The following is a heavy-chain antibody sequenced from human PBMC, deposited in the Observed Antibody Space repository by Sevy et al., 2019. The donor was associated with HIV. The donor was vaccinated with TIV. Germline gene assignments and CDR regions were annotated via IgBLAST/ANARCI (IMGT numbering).Heavy chain of an antibody. CDR3: ARQLAAAGTGAFDY. CDR2: IYPGDSDT. Sequence: GESLKISCQGSGYSFTSYWIGWVRQMPGKGLEWMGIIYPGDSDTRHSPSFQGQVTISADKSISTAYLQWSSLKASDTAMHYCARQLAAAGTGAFDYWGQGTLVTVSS. V-gene: IGHV5-51*01. CDR1: GYSFTSYW. J-gene: IGHJ4*02. D-gene: IGHD6-13*01.